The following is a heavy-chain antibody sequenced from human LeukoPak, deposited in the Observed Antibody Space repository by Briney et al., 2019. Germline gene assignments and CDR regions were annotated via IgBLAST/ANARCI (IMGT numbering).Heavy chain of an antibody. V-gene: IGHV3-48*01. J-gene: IGHJ4*02. CDR1: GFTFSSSS. Sequence: PGGSLRLSCAASGFTFSSSSMNWVRQAPEKGLEWVSYISTSGGTIYYADSVKGRFTISRDNAKNSLYLQMDSLRAEDTAVYYCARDLLTGYCSGGSCYPFDYWGQGTLVTVSS. CDR3: ARDLLTGYCSGGSCYPFDY. D-gene: IGHD2-15*01. CDR2: ISTSGGTI.